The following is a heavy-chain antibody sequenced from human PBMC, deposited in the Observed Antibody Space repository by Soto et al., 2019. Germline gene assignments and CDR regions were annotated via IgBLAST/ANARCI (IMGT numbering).Heavy chain of an antibody. D-gene: IGHD3-3*01. CDR2: ISSSSSYI. CDR3: ARDYDFWSGNYYYYGMDV. V-gene: IGHV3-21*01. Sequence: GGSLRLSCAASGFTFSSYSMNWVRQAPGKGLEWVSSISSSSSYIYYADSVKGRFTISRDNAKKSLYLQMNSLRAEDTAVYYCARDYDFWSGNYYYYGMDVWGQGTTVTVSS. CDR1: GFTFSSYS. J-gene: IGHJ6*02.